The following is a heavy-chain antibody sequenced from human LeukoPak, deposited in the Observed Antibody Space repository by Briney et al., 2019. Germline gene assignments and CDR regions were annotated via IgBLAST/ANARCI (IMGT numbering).Heavy chain of an antibody. CDR1: GYTFTGYY. J-gene: IGHJ5*02. Sequence: ASVKVSCKASGYTFTGYYMHWVRQAPGQGLEWMGWINPNSGGTNYAQKFQGSVTMTRDTSISTAYMELSRLRSDDTAVYYCARDVVPFWSGYYSWFDPWGQGTLVTVSS. V-gene: IGHV1-2*02. CDR2: INPNSGGT. D-gene: IGHD3-3*01. CDR3: ARDVVPFWSGYYSWFDP.